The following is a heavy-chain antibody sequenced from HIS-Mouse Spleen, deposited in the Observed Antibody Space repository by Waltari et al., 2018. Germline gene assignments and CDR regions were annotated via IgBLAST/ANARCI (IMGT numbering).Heavy chain of an antibody. V-gene: IGHV3-49*03. J-gene: IGHJ3*02. CDR1: GFTFGDYA. CDR2: IRSKAYGGTT. CDR3: TLYSYGRDAFDI. D-gene: IGHD5-18*01. Sequence: EVQLVESGGGLVQPGRSLRLSCTASGFTFGDYAMSWFRQAPGKGLEWVGFIRSKAYGGTTEYAASVKGRFTISRDDSKSIAYLQMNSLKTEDTAVYYCTLYSYGRDAFDIWGQGTMVTVSS.